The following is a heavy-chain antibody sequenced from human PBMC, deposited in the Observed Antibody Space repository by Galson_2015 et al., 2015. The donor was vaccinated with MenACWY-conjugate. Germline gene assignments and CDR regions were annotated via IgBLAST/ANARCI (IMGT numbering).Heavy chain of an antibody. CDR2: INDEGGSEK. CDR3: AKDVYMDV. J-gene: IGHJ6*03. CDR1: GFTFSSYW. Sequence: SLRLSCAASGFTFSSYWMSWVRQAPGKGLEWVANINDEGGSEKYYVDSVKGRFSISRDNSKNTLYLQMSRLRAEDTALYYCAKDVYMDVWGKGTTVPVSS. V-gene: IGHV3-7*03. D-gene: IGHD2-15*01.